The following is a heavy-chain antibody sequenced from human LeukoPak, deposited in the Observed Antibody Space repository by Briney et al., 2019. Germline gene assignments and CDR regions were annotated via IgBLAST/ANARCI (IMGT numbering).Heavy chain of an antibody. CDR2: INNNGSST. CDR3: AREILATGKPHDY. V-gene: IGHV3-74*01. J-gene: IGHJ4*02. Sequence: GGSLRLSCAASGFTFSNYWMHWVRQVPGKGLVWVSRINNNGSSTFYADSVRGRFTISRDNAKNTLFLQMSSLRAEDTAVYFCAREILATGKPHDYWGQGTLVTVSS. D-gene: IGHD1-1*01. CDR1: GFTFSNYW.